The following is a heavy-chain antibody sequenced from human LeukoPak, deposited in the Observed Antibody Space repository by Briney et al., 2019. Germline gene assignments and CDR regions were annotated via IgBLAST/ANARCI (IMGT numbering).Heavy chain of an antibody. CDR3: ARDPHSSSWYKDYYYYGMDV. V-gene: IGHV3-7*01. CDR1: GFTFSRYW. D-gene: IGHD6-13*01. CDR2: IKQDGSDK. Sequence: GGSLRLSCAASGFTFSRYWMSWVRQAPGKGLEWVANIKQDGSDKYSVDSVKGRFTISRDNAKNSLYLQMNSLRAEDTAVYYCARDPHSSSWYKDYYYYGMDVWGQGTTVTVSS. J-gene: IGHJ6*02.